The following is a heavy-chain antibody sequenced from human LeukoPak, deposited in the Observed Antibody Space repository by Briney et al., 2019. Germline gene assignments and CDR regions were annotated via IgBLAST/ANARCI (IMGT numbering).Heavy chain of an antibody. J-gene: IGHJ5*02. V-gene: IGHV3-23*01. CDR1: GLTFSSYA. D-gene: IGHD3-3*01. CDR2: ISGSGGST. Sequence: GGSLRLSCAASGLTFSSYAVSWVRQAPGKGLEWVSAISGSGGSTYYADSVKGRFTISRDNSKNTLYLQVNSLRSEDTAVYNCAKDGDFRSGFNWFDPWGQGTLVTVSS. CDR3: AKDGDFRSGFNWFDP.